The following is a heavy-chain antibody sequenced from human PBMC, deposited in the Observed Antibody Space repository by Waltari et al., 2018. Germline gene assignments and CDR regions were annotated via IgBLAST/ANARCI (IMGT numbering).Heavy chain of an antibody. Sequence: LSLTCAVSGDSMGSRDFWSWVRQSPGKGLEWIGQVHRSGRTNYNPSLASRVTMSIDTSNNQFSLKVTSATAADTAIYYCARDRGRGLYLDSWGQGILVTVSP. J-gene: IGHJ4*02. CDR1: GDSMGSRDF. V-gene: IGHV4-4*02. CDR3: ARDRGRGLYLDS. D-gene: IGHD2-15*01. CDR2: VHRSGRT.